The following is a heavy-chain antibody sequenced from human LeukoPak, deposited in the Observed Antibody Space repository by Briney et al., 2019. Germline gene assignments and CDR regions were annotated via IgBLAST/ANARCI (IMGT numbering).Heavy chain of an antibody. CDR2: IYPRDGST. CDR1: GYTFTSNY. CDR3: ARDQEGFDY. V-gene: IGHV1-46*01. J-gene: IGHJ4*02. Sequence: ASVKVSCKASGYTFTSNYIHWVRQAPGQGLEWMGMIYPRDGSTSYAQKFQGRVTVTRDTSTSTVHMELSGLRSGDTAVYYCARDQEGFDYWGQGTLGTVSS.